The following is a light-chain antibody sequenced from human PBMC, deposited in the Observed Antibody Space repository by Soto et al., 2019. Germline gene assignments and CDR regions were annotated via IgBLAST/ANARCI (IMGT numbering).Light chain of an antibody. CDR2: AAS. V-gene: IGKV1-39*01. J-gene: IGKJ1*01. CDR1: QSISSY. Sequence: IQFTRCPGSRSWSLLAIATIPCRASQSISSYLNWYQQKPGKAPKLLIYAASSLQSGVPSRFSGSGSGTDFTLTISSLQPEDFATYYCQQSYSTPPTLGQGTKVDI. CDR3: QQSYSTPPT.